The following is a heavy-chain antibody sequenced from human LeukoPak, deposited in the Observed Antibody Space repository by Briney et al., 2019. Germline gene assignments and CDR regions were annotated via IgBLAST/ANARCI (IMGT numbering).Heavy chain of an antibody. V-gene: IGHV3-23*01. D-gene: IGHD3-10*01. CDR3: AKDSATYGRFDY. CDR1: GFTFSSYA. CDR2: ISDSDST. J-gene: IGHJ4*02. Sequence: PGGSLRLSCAASGFTFSSYAMTWVRQAPGKGLEWVSTISDSDSTYYADSVKGRFTISRDNSKNTVYLQLNSLRAEDTAVYFCAKDSATYGRFDYWGQGTLVTVSS.